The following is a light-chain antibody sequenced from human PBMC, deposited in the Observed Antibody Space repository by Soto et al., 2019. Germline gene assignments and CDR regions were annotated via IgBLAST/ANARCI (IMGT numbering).Light chain of an antibody. CDR3: QQYNSYSSWT. CDR1: RSISNL. CDR2: DAS. V-gene: IGKV1-5*01. J-gene: IGKJ1*01. Sequence: DIQMTQSPSTLSASVGDRVTITCRASRSISNLLAWYQQMPGKAPKLLMYDASRLKSGAPSRFSGSGSGTEFTLSISSLQPDDFATYYCQQYNSYSSWTFGQGTKVDIK.